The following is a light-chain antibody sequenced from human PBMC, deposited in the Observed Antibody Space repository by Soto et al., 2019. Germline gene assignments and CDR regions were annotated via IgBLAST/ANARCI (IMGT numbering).Light chain of an antibody. J-gene: IGKJ3*01. V-gene: IGKV3-11*01. CDR1: QSVSSY. CDR3: QQYSASPRT. Sequence: EIVFTQSPATLPFSRVARAILSFRASQSVSSYLAWYQQKPGQAPRLLIYDASDRATGIPGRFSASGAGTDFTLTISRLEPEDSAVYYCQQYSASPRTFGPGTKVDI. CDR2: DAS.